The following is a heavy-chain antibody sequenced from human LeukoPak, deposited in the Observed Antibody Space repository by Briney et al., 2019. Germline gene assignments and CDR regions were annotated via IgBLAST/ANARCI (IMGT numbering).Heavy chain of an antibody. CDR2: ISLAGQT. CDR3: SRESGPFCHFGY. J-gene: IGHJ4*02. CDR1: GGSISGTNW. V-gene: IGHV4/OR15-8*02. D-gene: IGHD1-26*01. Sequence: SETLSLTCGVSGGSISGTNWWSWVRQPPGQGLEWIGEISLAGQTNYNPSLNGRVTMSLDKSSNQLSLHLTSVAAADTATYFCSRESGPFCHFGYWGQGTLVIVSS.